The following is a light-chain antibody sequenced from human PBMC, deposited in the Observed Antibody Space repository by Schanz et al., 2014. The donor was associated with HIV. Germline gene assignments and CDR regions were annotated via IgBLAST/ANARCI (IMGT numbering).Light chain of an antibody. V-gene: IGKV1-5*03. J-gene: IGKJ1*01. CDR2: KAS. CDR3: QQYESSSWT. Sequence: DIQMTQSPSTLSASVGDRVTITCRASQSISSWLAWYQQKPGKVPKLLIYKASSLESGVPSRFSGSGSETDFSLTISSLQPDDIATYYCQQYESSSWTFGQGTKVEIK. CDR1: QSISSW.